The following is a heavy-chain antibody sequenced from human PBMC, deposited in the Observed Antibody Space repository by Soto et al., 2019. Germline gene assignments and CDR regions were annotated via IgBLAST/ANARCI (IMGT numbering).Heavy chain of an antibody. CDR1: GGSISSGGYY. CDR2: IYYSGST. J-gene: IGHJ5*01. CDR3: ATSSTSTVTTFDS. V-gene: IGHV4-31*01. Sequence: QVQLQESGPGLVKPSQTLSLTCTVSGGSISSGGYYWSWIRQHPGKGLEWIGYIYYSGSTYYNPSLTXXVTTSVDTSTNQISLKLSSVTAADTAVYYCATSSTSTVTTFDSWGQGPLVTVSS. D-gene: IGHD4-17*01.